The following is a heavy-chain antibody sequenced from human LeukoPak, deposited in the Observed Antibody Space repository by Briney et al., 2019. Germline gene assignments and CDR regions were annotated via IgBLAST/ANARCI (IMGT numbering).Heavy chain of an antibody. CDR2: IKQDGSEK. CDR3: AVDCSSTSCYDLYY. J-gene: IGHJ4*02. V-gene: IGHV3-7*02. D-gene: IGHD2-2*01. Sequence: PGGSLRLSCAASGFTFSRYWVSWVRHTPGKGLEWVANIKQDGSEKYYVDSVKGRFAISRDNVKNSLYLQMNSLRGEDTAVYYCAVDCSSTSCYDLYYWGQGTLVTVSS. CDR1: GFTFSRYW.